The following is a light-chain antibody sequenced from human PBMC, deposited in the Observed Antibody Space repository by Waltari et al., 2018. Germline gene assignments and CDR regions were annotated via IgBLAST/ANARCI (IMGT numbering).Light chain of an antibody. CDR3: QQYYTAPPPT. V-gene: IGKV4-1*01. CDR1: QFVLHMSRNRNY. CDR2: WAS. J-gene: IGKJ4*01. Sequence: DIVMTQSPDSLAVSLGERASINCKSSQFVLHMSRNRNYLAWYQQEPGQPPKLRIYWASSRESGVPDRFRGSGSGTDFTLTIDSLHAEDVAVYYCQQYYTAPPPTFGGGTKVEIK.